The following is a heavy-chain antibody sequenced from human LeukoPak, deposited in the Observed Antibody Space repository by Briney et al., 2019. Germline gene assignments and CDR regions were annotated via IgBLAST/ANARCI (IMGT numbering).Heavy chain of an antibody. J-gene: IGHJ4*02. CDR3: ARDLTVHYLDY. CDR1: GFTFSSYA. V-gene: IGHV3-30-3*01. CDR2: ISYDGGNR. Sequence: PGGSLRLSCAASGFTFSSYAMYWVRQAPGKGLEWVTVISYDGGNRYYADSVKGRFTISRDNSKNTLYLQMNSLRGEDTAVYFCARDLTVHYLDYWGQGTLVTVSS.